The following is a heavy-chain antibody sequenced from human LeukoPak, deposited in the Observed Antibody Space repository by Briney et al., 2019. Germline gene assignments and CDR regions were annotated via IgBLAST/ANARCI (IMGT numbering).Heavy chain of an antibody. J-gene: IGHJ6*03. V-gene: IGHV3-7*01. CDR2: IKQDGSEK. Sequence: GGSLRLSCAASGFTFSSYWMSWVRQAPGKGLEWVANIKQDGSEKYYVDSVKGRFTISRDNAKNSLYLQMNSLRGEDTAVYYCARTTEGGYTYGYFYYYYMDVWGKGTTVTISS. CDR3: ARTTEGGYTYGYFYYYYMDV. CDR1: GFTFSSYW. D-gene: IGHD5-18*01.